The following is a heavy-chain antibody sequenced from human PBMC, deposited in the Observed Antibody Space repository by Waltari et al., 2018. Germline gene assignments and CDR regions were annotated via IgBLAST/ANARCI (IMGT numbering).Heavy chain of an antibody. Sequence: QVQLVESGGGVVQPGGSLRLSCAASGFTFSSYAISWVRQAPGQGLEWMGGIIPIFGTANYAQKFQGRVTITTDESTSTAYMELSSLRSEDTAVYYCATGPGIYCGGDCYTENWGQGTLVTVSS. CDR3: ATGPGIYCGGDCYTEN. CDR2: IIPIFGTA. CDR1: GFTFSSYA. D-gene: IGHD2-21*01. J-gene: IGHJ4*02. V-gene: IGHV1-69*01.